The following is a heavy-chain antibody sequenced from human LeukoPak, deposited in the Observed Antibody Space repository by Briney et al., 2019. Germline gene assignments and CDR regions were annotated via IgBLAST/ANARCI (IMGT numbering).Heavy chain of an antibody. J-gene: IGHJ6*03. V-gene: IGHV4-34*01. D-gene: IGHD2-2*02. CDR1: GGSFSGYY. Sequence: SETLSLTCAVDGGSFSGYYWSWIRQPPGKGLEWIGEINHSGSTNYNPSLKSRVTMSVDTSKNQFSLKLSSVTAADTAVYYCARETSYWFSGVVPAAIRTDYYYYMDVWVKGTTVTVSS. CDR3: ARETSYWFSGVVPAAIRTDYYYYMDV. CDR2: INHSGST.